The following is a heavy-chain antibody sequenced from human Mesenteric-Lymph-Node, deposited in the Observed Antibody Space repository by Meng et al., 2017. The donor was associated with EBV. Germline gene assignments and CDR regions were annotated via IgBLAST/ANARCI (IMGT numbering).Heavy chain of an antibody. D-gene: IGHD6-19*01. J-gene: IGHJ4*02. CDR3: ARDSRGMYYFDY. CDR2: IYYRGST. V-gene: IGHV4-39*07. CDR1: GGSFVGIGFT. Sequence: VKPSGTLSTTGMSPGGSFVGIGFTWGGSHQPPVKELAGIGIIYYRGSTYNTPSIKSRVTIYGDTSKNQFYLKLSPVTAADTAVYYCARDSRGMYYFDYWSQGTLVTVSS.